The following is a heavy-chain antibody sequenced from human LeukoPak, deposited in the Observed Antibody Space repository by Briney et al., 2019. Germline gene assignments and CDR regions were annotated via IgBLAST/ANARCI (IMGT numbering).Heavy chain of an antibody. CDR1: GFTFSSYG. V-gene: IGHV3-33*01. D-gene: IGHD6-19*01. Sequence: GGSLRLSCAASGFTFSSYGMHWVRQAPGKGLGWVAVIWYDGSNKYYADSVKGRFTISRDNSKNTLYLQMNSLRAEDTAVYYCARSLGSGWIHLVEYWGQGTLVTVS. CDR2: IWYDGSNK. J-gene: IGHJ4*02. CDR3: ARSLGSGWIHLVEY.